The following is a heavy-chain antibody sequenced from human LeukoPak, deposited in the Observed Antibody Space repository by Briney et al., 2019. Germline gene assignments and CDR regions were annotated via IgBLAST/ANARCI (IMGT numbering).Heavy chain of an antibody. J-gene: IGHJ6*02. V-gene: IGHV1-2*02. CDR3: ARERETVYGMDV. CDR1: GYTFTGYY. CDR2: INPNSGGT. Sequence: ASVKVSCKASGYTFTGYYMHWVGQAPGQGLEGMGWINPNSGGTNYAQKCQGRVTMTRDTAISTAYMELSRLRSDDTAVYYCARERETVYGMDVWGQGTTVTVSS.